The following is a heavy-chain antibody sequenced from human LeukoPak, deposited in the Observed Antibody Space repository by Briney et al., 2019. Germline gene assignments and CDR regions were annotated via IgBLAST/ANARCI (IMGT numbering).Heavy chain of an antibody. D-gene: IGHD2-2*01. V-gene: IGHV1-8*01. J-gene: IGHJ4*02. CDR1: GYTFTSYD. CDR2: INPNSGNR. Sequence: GASVKVSCKASGYTFTSYDINWVRQAPGQGLEWMGWINPNSGNRFDAQKFQGRVTMTRDTTISTAYMELSSLRSEDTAVYYCARGRSVVVAAARWSDFDYWAQGTQVTVSS. CDR3: ARGRSVVVAAARWSDFDY.